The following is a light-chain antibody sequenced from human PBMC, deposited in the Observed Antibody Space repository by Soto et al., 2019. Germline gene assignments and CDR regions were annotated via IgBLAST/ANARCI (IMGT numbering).Light chain of an antibody. CDR2: LGS. CDR3: MQALQTRT. CDR1: QSLLHSNGYYY. V-gene: IGKV2-28*01. Sequence: DIVMTQSPLSRPVTPGEPASISCRSSQSLLHSNGYYYLDRYLQKPGQSPQLLIYLGSNRASGVPDRFSGSGSGTDFTLKISRVEAEDVGVYYCMQALQTRTFGQGTKVDIK. J-gene: IGKJ1*01.